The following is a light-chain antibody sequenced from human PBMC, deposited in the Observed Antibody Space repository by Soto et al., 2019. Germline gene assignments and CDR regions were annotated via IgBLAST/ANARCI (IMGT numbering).Light chain of an antibody. Sequence: EIVLTQSPGTLSLFPGQRATLSCRASQSVSSNYLAWYQQKPGQAPRLLVYRASSRATGVPDRFSGSGSGTAFTLTISRLEPEDFAVYYCHQYGNSPTWTFGQGTKVEIK. J-gene: IGKJ1*01. CDR1: QSVSSNY. CDR2: RAS. CDR3: HQYGNSPTWT. V-gene: IGKV3-20*01.